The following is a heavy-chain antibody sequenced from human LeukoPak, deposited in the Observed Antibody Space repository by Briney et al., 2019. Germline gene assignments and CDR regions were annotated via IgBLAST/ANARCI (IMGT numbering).Heavy chain of an antibody. CDR2: ISGSGGST. V-gene: IGHV3-23*01. CDR3: AKKTSYCDGGCYPYYFDH. Sequence: GGSLRLSCAASGFAFNSYTMGWVRQAPGKGLEWVSSISGSGGSTYYADSVKGRFTISRDNSKSTLYLQMNSLRAEDTAVYYCAKKTSYCDGGCYPYYFDHWGQGTLVTVSS. D-gene: IGHD2-21*02. J-gene: IGHJ4*02. CDR1: GFAFNSYT.